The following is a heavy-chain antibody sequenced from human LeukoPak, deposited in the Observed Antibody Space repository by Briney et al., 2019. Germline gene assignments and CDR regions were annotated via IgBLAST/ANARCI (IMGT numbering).Heavy chain of an antibody. V-gene: IGHV1-24*01. Sequence: ASVKVSCKVSGYTLTELSMHWLRQAPGKGLEWMGGFDPEDGETIYAQKFQGRVTMTEDTSTDTAYMELSSLRSGDTAVYYCATGVVAATRFDYWGQGTLVTVSS. D-gene: IGHD2-15*01. CDR1: GYTLTELS. J-gene: IGHJ4*02. CDR3: ATGVVAATRFDY. CDR2: FDPEDGET.